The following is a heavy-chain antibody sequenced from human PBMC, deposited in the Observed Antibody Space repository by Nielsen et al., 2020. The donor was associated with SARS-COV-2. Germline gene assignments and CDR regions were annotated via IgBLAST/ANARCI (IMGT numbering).Heavy chain of an antibody. Sequence: GGSLRLSCVVSGFNFRGYWMTWVRQAPGKGLEWVGNIKLDGSEKYYVDSVKGRFTISRDNARNTLYLQMNSLRVEDTAVYYCAREGLHGYYDYYGMDVWGQGTTVTVSS. CDR2: IKLDGSEK. CDR3: AREGLHGYYDYYGMDV. D-gene: IGHD2-15*01. J-gene: IGHJ6*02. CDR1: GFNFRGYW. V-gene: IGHV3-7*01.